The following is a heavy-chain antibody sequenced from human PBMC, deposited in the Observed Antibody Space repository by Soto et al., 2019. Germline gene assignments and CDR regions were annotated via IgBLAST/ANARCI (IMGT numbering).Heavy chain of an antibody. CDR3: ARGLAAAGLFGFGP. D-gene: IGHD6-13*01. CDR2: IYRSGST. J-gene: IGHJ5*02. V-gene: IGHV4-30-2*05. Sequence: TSETLSLTCAVSGGSISGGYSWSWIRQSPGKGLEWIGYIYRSGSTYYNPSLKSRVTISVDTSKNQFSLKLSSVTAADTAVYYCARGLAAAGLFGFGPWGQGTLVTVSS. CDR1: GGSISGGYS.